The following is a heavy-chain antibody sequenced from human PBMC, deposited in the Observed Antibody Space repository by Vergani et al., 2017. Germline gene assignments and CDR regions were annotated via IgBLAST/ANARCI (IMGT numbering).Heavy chain of an antibody. D-gene: IGHD1-26*01. CDR2: INHSGST. V-gene: IGHV4-34*01. J-gene: IGHJ4*02. CDR1: GGSFSGYY. Sequence: QVQLQQWGAGLLKPSETLSLTCAVYGGSFSGYYWSWIRQPPGKGLEWIGEINHSGSTNYNPSLKSRVTISVDTSKNQFSRKLSSVTAADTAVYYCARGRGSYRVMYLDYWGQGTLDTVSS. CDR3: ARGRGSYRVMYLDY.